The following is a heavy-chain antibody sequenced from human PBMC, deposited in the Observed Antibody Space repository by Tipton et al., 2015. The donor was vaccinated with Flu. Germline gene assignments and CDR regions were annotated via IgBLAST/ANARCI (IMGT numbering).Heavy chain of an antibody. CDR3: ARVSGSYNNWFDP. Sequence: TLSLTCTVSRGSISGYYWTWIRQPPGKGLERIGYVYYRGKTNYNPALESRVTISVDTSKNQFSLKLNSVTAADTAVYYCARVSGSYNNWFDPWGQGTLVTVSS. CDR2: VYYRGKT. V-gene: IGHV4-59*01. CDR1: RGSISGYY. J-gene: IGHJ5*02. D-gene: IGHD3-22*01.